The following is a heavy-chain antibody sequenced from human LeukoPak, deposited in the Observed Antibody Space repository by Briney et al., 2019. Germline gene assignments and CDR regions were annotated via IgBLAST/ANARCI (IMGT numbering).Heavy chain of an antibody. CDR1: GGSISSGSYY. D-gene: IGHD3-16*02. V-gene: IGHV4-61*01. CDR2: ISYSGST. J-gene: IGHJ4*02. Sequence: SQTLSLTCTVSGGSISSGSYYWSWIRQPPGKGLEWIGYISYSGSTNYNPSLKSRVTISVDTSKNQLSLKLSSVTAADTAVYYCARYIWGSYPTFEDYWGQGSLVTVSS. CDR3: ARYIWGSYPTFEDY.